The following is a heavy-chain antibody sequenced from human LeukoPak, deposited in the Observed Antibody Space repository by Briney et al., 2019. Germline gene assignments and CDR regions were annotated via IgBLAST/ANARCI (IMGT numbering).Heavy chain of an antibody. CDR1: GDSVSSNSAA. Sequence: SQSLSLTCGISGDSVSSNSAAWSCIRQSPSRGLEWLGRRYYESKRSKWINDYAVSVKSRIVVTPDPSKNQVSLQLTSVNPADTAVYYCARGGSGLTVSLFDPWGQGTLVTVSS. D-gene: IGHD6-25*01. CDR3: ARGGSGLTVSLFDP. J-gene: IGHJ5*02. CDR2: RYYESKRSKWIN. V-gene: IGHV6-1*01.